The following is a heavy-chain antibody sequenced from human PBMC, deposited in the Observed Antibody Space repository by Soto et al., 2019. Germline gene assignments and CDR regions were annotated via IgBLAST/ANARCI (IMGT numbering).Heavy chain of an antibody. D-gene: IGHD5-12*01. CDR2: ISSSSSTI. Sequence: EVQLVESGGGLVQPGGSLRLSCAASGFTFSSYSMNWVRQAPGKGLEWVSYISSSSSTIYYADSVKGRFTISRDNAKNSLYLQMNSLRAEDTAVYYCARLGYSGYDVFDYWGQGTLVTVSS. CDR1: GFTFSSYS. V-gene: IGHV3-48*01. J-gene: IGHJ4*02. CDR3: ARLGYSGYDVFDY.